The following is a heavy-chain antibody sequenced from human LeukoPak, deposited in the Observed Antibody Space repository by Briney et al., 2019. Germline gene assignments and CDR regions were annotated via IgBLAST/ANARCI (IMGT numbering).Heavy chain of an antibody. CDR2: IYYSGST. J-gene: IGHJ4*02. CDR1: GGSISSYY. D-gene: IGHD1-26*01. V-gene: IGHV4-59*01. CDR3: ARDREVGATGYYFDY. Sequence: SGTLSLTCTVSGGSISSYYWSWIRQPPGKGLEWIGYIYYSGSTNYNPSLKSRVTISVDTSKNQFSLKLSSVTAADTAVYYCARDREVGATGYYFDYWGQGTLVTVSS.